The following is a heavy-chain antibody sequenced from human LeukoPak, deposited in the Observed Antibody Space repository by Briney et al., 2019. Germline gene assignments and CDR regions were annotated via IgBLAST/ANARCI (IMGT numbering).Heavy chain of an antibody. Sequence: PSETLSLTCTVSGGSISSGGYYWSWIRQHPGKGLEWIGYIYYSGSTYYNPSLKGRVTISVDTSKNQFSLKLSSVTAADTAVYYCASIKGYCSGGSCYSQGGYYFDYWGQGTLVTVSS. CDR3: ASIKGYCSGGSCYSQGGYYFDY. J-gene: IGHJ4*02. CDR2: IYYSGST. V-gene: IGHV4-31*03. D-gene: IGHD2-15*01. CDR1: GGSISSGGYY.